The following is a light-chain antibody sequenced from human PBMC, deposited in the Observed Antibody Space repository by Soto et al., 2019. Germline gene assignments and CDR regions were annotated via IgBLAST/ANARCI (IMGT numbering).Light chain of an antibody. J-gene: IGKJ1*01. Sequence: TVLTQSPGTLSLSPGERATLSCRASQNVSSSYLAWYQQKPGQAPRLLIFGASDRATGIPDRFSGSGSGTDFTLTVDRLEPEDFAMYYCQQYSDSPPTVGQGTKVESK. CDR3: QQYSDSPPT. CDR2: GAS. CDR1: QNVSSSY. V-gene: IGKV3-20*01.